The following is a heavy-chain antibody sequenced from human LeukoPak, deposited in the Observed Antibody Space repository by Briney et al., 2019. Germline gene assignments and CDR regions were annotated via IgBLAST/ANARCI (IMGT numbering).Heavy chain of an antibody. CDR1: GFTFSSYE. V-gene: IGHV3-48*03. J-gene: IGHJ4*02. CDR3: AKSITMIVVVIMVGGYFDY. CDR2: ISSSGSTI. D-gene: IGHD3-22*01. Sequence: GGSLRLSCAASGFTFSSYEMNWVRQAPGKGLEWVSYISSSGSTIYYADSVKGRFTISRDNSKNTLYLQMNSLRAEDTAVYYCAKSITMIVVVIMVGGYFDYWGQGTLVTVSS.